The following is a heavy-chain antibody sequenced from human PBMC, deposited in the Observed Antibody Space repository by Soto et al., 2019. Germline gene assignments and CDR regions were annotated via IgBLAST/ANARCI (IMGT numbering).Heavy chain of an antibody. D-gene: IGHD3-10*01. J-gene: IGHJ3*02. Sequence: PSQTFSVTCAISGGGVSSNSAAWNWIRQSPSRGLEWLGRTYYRSKWYNDYAVSVKSRITINPDTSKNQFSLQLNSVTPEDTAVYYCAREGDGVLLWFGEARPFDIWGQGTMVTVSS. CDR3: AREGDGVLLWFGEARPFDI. CDR2: TYYRSKWYN. V-gene: IGHV6-1*01. CDR1: GGGVSSNSAA.